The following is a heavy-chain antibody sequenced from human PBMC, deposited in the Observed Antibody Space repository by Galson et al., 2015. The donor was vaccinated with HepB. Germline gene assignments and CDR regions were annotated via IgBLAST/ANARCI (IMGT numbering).Heavy chain of an antibody. Sequence: SLRLSCAASGFRFRSYAMTWVRQAPGNGLEWVSSISSSAGGTFYADSVRGRFTISRDNSKNMLTLQMNSLRADDTAVYYCAIDFRGERTQLWVGDYWGQGTPVTVSS. D-gene: IGHD1-1*01. CDR3: AIDFRGERTQLWVGDY. CDR2: ISSSAGGT. J-gene: IGHJ4*02. V-gene: IGHV3-23*01. CDR1: GFRFRSYA.